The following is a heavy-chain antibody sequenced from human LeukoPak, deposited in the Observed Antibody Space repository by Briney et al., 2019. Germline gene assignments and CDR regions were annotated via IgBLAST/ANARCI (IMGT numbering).Heavy chain of an antibody. CDR1: GFTFSSYA. J-gene: IGHJ4*02. Sequence: GGSLRLSCAASGFTFSSYAMHWVRQAPGKGLEWVAVISYDGSNKYYADSVKGRFTISRDNSKNTLYPQMNSLRAEDTAVYYCAREAAAGTGHMGYFDYWGQGTLVTVSS. D-gene: IGHD6-13*01. V-gene: IGHV3-30*04. CDR3: AREAAAGTGHMGYFDY. CDR2: ISYDGSNK.